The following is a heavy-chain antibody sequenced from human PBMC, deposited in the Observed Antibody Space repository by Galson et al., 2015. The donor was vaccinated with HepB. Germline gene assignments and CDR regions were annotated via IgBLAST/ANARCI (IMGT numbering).Heavy chain of an antibody. D-gene: IGHD3-16*01. Sequence: SVKVSCKASGYTLRSYPIHWVRQAPGQRLEWMGWVNAGDGDTKYAQRLQDRVTLTTDTSANTAYMELSSLTSEDTAIYYCARLLISPPGGIWYDPWGQGSLVTVSS. CDR1: GYTLRSYP. CDR2: VNAGDGDT. J-gene: IGHJ5*02. V-gene: IGHV1-3*01. CDR3: ARLLISPPGGIWYDP.